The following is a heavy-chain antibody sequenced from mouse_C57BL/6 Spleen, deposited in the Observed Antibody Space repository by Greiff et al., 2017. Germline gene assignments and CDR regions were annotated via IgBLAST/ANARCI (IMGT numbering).Heavy chain of an antibody. J-gene: IGHJ1*03. D-gene: IGHD2-3*01. CDR1: GYTFTSYW. CDR3: ARSGGYYSWYFDV. V-gene: IGHV1-55*01. CDR2: IYPGSGST. Sequence: VQLQQPGAELVKPGASVKMSCKASGYTFTSYWITWVKQRPGQGLEWIGDIYPGSGSTNYNEKFKSKATLTVDTSSSTAYMQLSSLTSEDSAVYYCARSGGYYSWYFDVWGTGTTVTVSS.